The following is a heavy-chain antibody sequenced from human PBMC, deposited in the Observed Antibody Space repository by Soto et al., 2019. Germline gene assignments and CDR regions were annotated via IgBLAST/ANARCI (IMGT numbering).Heavy chain of an antibody. Sequence: PSETLSLTCTVSGGSISSSSYYWGWIRQPPGKGLEWIGSIYYSGSTYYNPSLKSRVTISVDTSKNQFSLKLSSVTAADTAVYYCARQRPIVVVPAAPVNWFDPWGQGTLVTVSS. V-gene: IGHV4-39*01. D-gene: IGHD2-2*01. J-gene: IGHJ5*02. CDR3: ARQRPIVVVPAAPVNWFDP. CDR1: GGSISSSSYY. CDR2: IYYSGST.